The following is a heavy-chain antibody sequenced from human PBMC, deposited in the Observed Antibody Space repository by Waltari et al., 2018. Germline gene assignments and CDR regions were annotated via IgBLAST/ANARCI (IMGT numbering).Heavy chain of an antibody. Sequence: EVQLVESGGGLVQPGGSLRLSCGASGFTFSRYWMSWVRQTPGKGLEWVANINYDGSQKYYVDSVKGRFTISRDNAKNSVYLQMNSLRVEDTAVYYCVKSRGFEYWGQGTLITVSS. V-gene: IGHV3-7*01. CDR3: VKSRGFEY. D-gene: IGHD2-2*01. J-gene: IGHJ4*02. CDR1: GFTFSRYW. CDR2: INYDGSQK.